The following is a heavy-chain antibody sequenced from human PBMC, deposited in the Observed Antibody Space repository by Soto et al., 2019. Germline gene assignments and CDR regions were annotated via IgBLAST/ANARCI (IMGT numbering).Heavy chain of an antibody. D-gene: IGHD5-12*01. CDR3: ARLQYGGYVYYYYGMDV. J-gene: IGHJ6*02. CDR2: IYFSGSC. CDR1: GCSISSSSYY. Sequence: PXEALCRKCTVAGCSISSSSYYWGWILQPPGKGLEWIGIIYFSGSCYYNPSLKSRVTITVDTSKNQFSLKLSSVTAADTAGYYCARLQYGGYVYYYYGMDVWGQGTTVTVSS. V-gene: IGHV4-39*01.